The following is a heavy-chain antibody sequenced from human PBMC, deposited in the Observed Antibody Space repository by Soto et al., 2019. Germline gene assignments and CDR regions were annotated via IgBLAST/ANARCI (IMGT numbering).Heavy chain of an antibody. CDR3: ARYSSSSRYYYGMDV. Sequence: GASVKVSCKASGYTFTSYAMHWVRQAPGQRLEWMGWINAGNGNTKYSQKFQGRVTITRDTSASTAYMELSSLRSEDTAVYYCARYSSSSRYYYGMDVWGQGTTVTVSS. CDR1: GYTFTSYA. CDR2: INAGNGNT. D-gene: IGHD6-6*01. V-gene: IGHV1-3*01. J-gene: IGHJ6*02.